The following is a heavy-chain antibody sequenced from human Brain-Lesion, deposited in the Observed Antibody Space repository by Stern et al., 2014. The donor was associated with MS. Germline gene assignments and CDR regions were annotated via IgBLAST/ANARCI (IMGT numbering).Heavy chain of an antibody. V-gene: IGHV1-2*04. CDR2: INPYSGDT. D-gene: IGHD4-23*01. CDR3: ARVPGGVFGGMDV. J-gene: IGHJ6*02. CDR1: GYTFTDYF. Sequence: QDQLVQSGAEVKKPGASVKVSCKASGYTFTDYFMHWVRQAPGQGLEWLGWINPYSGDTKYAQKFQGWVTMTRDSSISTAYMELSSLRSDDTAVYYCARVPGGVFGGMDVWGQGTTVT.